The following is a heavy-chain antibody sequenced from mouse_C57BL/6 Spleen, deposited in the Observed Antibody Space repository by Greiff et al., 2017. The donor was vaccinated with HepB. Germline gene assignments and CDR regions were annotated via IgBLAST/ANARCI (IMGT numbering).Heavy chain of an antibody. D-gene: IGHD2-5*01. J-gene: IGHJ3*01. Sequence: VQLQQSGGGLVKPGGSLKLSCAASGFTFSSYAMSWVRQTPEKRLEWVATISDGGSYTYYPDNVKGRFTISRDNAKNNLYLQMSHLKSEDTAMYYCAREDRNYVTWFAYWGQGTLVTVSA. V-gene: IGHV5-4*01. CDR2: ISDGGSYT. CDR1: GFTFSSYA. CDR3: AREDRNYVTWFAY.